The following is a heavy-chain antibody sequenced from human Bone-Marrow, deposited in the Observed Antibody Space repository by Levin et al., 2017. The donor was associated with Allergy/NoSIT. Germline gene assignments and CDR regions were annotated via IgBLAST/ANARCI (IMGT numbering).Heavy chain of an antibody. CDR1: GDSISSGDYY. CDR2: IHNSGST. D-gene: IGHD1-26*01. Sequence: SETLSLTCTVSGDSISSGDYYWSWIRQPPGKGLEWIGYIHNSGSTYNSLSLRSRVSTSMDTSKNQLFLNLTSVTAADTGVYFCARQFHMVGSNWFDLWGQGALVTISS. J-gene: IGHJ5*02. V-gene: IGHV4-30-4*01. CDR3: ARQFHMVGSNWFDL.